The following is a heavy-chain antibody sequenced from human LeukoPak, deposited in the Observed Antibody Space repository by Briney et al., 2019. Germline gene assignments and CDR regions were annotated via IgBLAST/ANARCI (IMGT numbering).Heavy chain of an antibody. Sequence: GSLRLSCAASGFTFSSYAMHWVRQAPGKGLEWVAVISYDGSNKYYADSVKGRFTISRDNSKNTLYLQMNSLRAEDTAVYYCARGSMNSSGWYRRGYDAFDIWGQGTMVTVSS. D-gene: IGHD6-19*01. V-gene: IGHV3-30-3*01. CDR1: GFTFSSYA. J-gene: IGHJ3*02. CDR3: ARGSMNSSGWYRRGYDAFDI. CDR2: ISYDGSNK.